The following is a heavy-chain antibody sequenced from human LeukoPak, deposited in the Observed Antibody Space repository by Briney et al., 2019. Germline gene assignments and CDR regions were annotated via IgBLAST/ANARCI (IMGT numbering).Heavy chain of an antibody. D-gene: IGHD7-27*01. CDR1: GYTFTSCY. CDR3: AREPENWGLRQAAWFDP. J-gene: IGHJ5*02. V-gene: IGHV1-46*01. CDR2: INPSGGST. Sequence: ASVKVSCKASGYTFTSCYMHWVRQAPGQGLEWMGIINPSGGSTSYAQKFQGRVTMTRDTSTSTVYMELSSLRSEDTAVYYCAREPENWGLRQAAWFDPWGQGTLVTVSS.